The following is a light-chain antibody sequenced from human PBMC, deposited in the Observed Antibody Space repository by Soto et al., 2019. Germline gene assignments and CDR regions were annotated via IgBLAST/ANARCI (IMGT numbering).Light chain of an antibody. J-gene: IGKJ1*01. CDR1: QYIGSA. Sequence: ELVLTQSPATLSVSPGDRATLSCRASQYIGSAVAWYHQRSGQAPRLLIFDASIRVPTTPARFSGSVSGTEFTLTISSLESEDFAVYFCQQYGDQHRTFGQGPTLDI. CDR2: DAS. CDR3: QQYGDQHRT. V-gene: IGKV3-15*01.